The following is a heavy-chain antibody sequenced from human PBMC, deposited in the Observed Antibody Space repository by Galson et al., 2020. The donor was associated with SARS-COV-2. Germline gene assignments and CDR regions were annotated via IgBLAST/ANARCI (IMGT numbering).Heavy chain of an antibody. CDR2: INSDGSST. CDR3: ARVGTRSGWKYHFDY. CDR1: GFTFSSSW. Sequence: TGGSLRLSCAASGFTFSSSWMHWVRQAPGKGLVWVSRINSDGSSTSYADSVKGRFTISRDNAKNTLYLQMNSLRAEDTAVYYCARVGTRSGWKYHFDYWGQGTLVTVSS. V-gene: IGHV3-74*01. D-gene: IGHD6-19*01. J-gene: IGHJ4*02.